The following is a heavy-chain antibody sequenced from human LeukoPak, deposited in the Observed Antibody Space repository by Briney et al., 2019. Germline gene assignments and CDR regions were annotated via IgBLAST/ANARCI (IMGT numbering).Heavy chain of an antibody. Sequence: GGSLRLSCAASGFTFSSYWMHWVRQAPGKGLVWVSHINSDGSRTTYADSVKGRFTISRDNAKNSLYLQMNSLRAEGTAVYYCARGQDTVITGRDAFDIWGQGTMVTVSS. V-gene: IGHV3-74*01. CDR3: ARGQDTVITGRDAFDI. CDR2: INSDGSRT. J-gene: IGHJ3*02. CDR1: GFTFSSYW. D-gene: IGHD4-23*01.